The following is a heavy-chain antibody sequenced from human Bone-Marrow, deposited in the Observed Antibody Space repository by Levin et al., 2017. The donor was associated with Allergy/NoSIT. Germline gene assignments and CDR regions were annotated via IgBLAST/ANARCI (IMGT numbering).Heavy chain of an antibody. CDR2: IYYSGST. V-gene: IGHV4-30-4*01. CDR1: GGSISSGDYY. CDR3: ARDSYSYAPPRYYYYGMDV. J-gene: IGHJ6*02. Sequence: SETLSLTCTVSGGSISSGDYYWSWIRQPPGKGLEWIGYIYYSGSTYYNPSLKSLVTISVDTSKNQFSLKLSSVTAADTAVYYCARDSYSYAPPRYYYYGMDVWGQGTTVTVSS. D-gene: IGHD5-18*01.